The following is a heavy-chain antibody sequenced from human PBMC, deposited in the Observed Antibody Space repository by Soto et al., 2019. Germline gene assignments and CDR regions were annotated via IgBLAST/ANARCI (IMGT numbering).Heavy chain of an antibody. CDR3: ARVGAGGSSSTHHDY. D-gene: IGHD6-6*01. Sequence: GASVKVSCKASGYTLTSFGVSWVRQVPGQGLEWMGWVSGYNGDTDYAQKFQGRVTMTTDRYTNHFSLELRSVTAADTAVYFCARVGAGGSSSTHHDYWGPGALVTVSS. V-gene: IGHV1-18*04. CDR1: GYTLTSFG. J-gene: IGHJ4*02. CDR2: VSGYNGDT.